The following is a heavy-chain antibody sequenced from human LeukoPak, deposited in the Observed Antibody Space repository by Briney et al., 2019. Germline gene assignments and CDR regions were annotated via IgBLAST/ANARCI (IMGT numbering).Heavy chain of an antibody. CDR2: INPNSGGT. CDR1: GYTFTGYY. CDR3: ARVPDYDILTGYTTLDY. Sequence: ASVKVSCKASGYTFTGYYMHWVRQAPGQGLEWMGWINPNSGGTNYAQKFQGRVTMTRDTSISTAYMELSRLRSDDTAVYYCARVPDYDILTGYTTLDYWGQGTLVTVSS. V-gene: IGHV1-2*02. D-gene: IGHD3-9*01. J-gene: IGHJ4*02.